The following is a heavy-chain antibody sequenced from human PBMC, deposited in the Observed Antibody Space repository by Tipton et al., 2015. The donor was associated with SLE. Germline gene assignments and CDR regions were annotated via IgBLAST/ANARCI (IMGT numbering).Heavy chain of an antibody. D-gene: IGHD4-17*01. CDR3: AKDYNHDNADYN. V-gene: IGHV4-31*03. Sequence: TLSLTCTVSGGPLNHGGYYWNYIRQHPGEGLEWIGHITYSGHTLYNPSLQSRVTISVDTSKNQFSLKLSSVTVADTAVYYCAKDYNHDNADYNWGQGTLVTVSS. CDR2: ITYSGHT. J-gene: IGHJ4*02. CDR1: GGPLNHGGYY.